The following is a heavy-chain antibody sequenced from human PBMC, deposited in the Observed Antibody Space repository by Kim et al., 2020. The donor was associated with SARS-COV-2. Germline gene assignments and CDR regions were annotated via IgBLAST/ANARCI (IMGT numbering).Heavy chain of an antibody. J-gene: IGHJ4*02. D-gene: IGHD2-15*01. CDR1: GFTFSSQL. CDR2: IKQDGSEK. V-gene: IGHV3-7*03. Sequence: GGSLRLTCAASGFTFSSQLMSWVRQAPGKGLEWVANIKQDGSEKNYVDSVKGRFTISRDNAKNSLYLQMDSLRVEDTAVYYCLRGGGHWGQGTLVTVSS. CDR3: LRGGGH.